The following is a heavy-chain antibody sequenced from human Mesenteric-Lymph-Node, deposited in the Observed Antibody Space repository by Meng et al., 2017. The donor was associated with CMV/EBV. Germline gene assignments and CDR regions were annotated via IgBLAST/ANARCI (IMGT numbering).Heavy chain of an antibody. CDR2: IWYDGRNK. J-gene: IGHJ6*02. CDR3: ARDNYGMDV. Sequence: GGSLRLSCAASGFTFSNYNMHWVRQALGKGLEWVAVIWYDGRNKYYADSVKGRFTISRDNSKNVLYLQMNSLRAEDTAVYYCARDNYGMDVWGQGATVTVSS. V-gene: IGHV3-33*01. CDR1: GFTFSNYN.